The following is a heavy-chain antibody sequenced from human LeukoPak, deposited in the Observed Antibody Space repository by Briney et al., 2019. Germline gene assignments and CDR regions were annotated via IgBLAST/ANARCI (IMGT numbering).Heavy chain of an antibody. CDR2: IRYDGSNK. CDR3: ANYAEYSSGWYDY. Sequence: TGGSLRLSCAASGFTFSSYSMNWVRQAPGKGLEWVAFIRYDGSNKYYADSVKGRFTISRDNSKNTLYLQMNSLRAEDTAVYYCANYAEYSSGWYDYWGQGTLVTVSS. CDR1: GFTFSSYS. J-gene: IGHJ4*02. D-gene: IGHD6-19*01. V-gene: IGHV3-30*02.